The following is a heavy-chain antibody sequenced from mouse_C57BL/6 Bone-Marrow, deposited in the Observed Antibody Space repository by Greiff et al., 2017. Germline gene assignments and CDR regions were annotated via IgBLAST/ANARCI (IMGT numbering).Heavy chain of an antibody. Sequence: EVQGVESGGGLVQPGGSLKLSCAASGFTFSDYYMYWVRQTPEKRLEWVAYISNGGGSTYYPDTVKGRFTISRDNAKNTLYLQMSRLKSEDTAMYYCARQGDYDDFDYWGHGTTLTVSS. D-gene: IGHD2-4*01. J-gene: IGHJ2*01. CDR3: ARQGDYDDFDY. CDR1: GFTFSDYY. V-gene: IGHV5-12*01. CDR2: ISNGGGST.